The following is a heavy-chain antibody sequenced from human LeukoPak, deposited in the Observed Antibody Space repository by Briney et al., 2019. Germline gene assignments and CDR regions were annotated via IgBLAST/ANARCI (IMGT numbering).Heavy chain of an antibody. J-gene: IGHJ4*02. CDR2: MNPNSGNT. CDR3: ARSFGTGYSYGYG. V-gene: IGHV1-8*02. D-gene: IGHD5-18*01. Sequence: GASVKVSCKASGYTFTGYYMHWVRQAPGQGLEWMGWMNPNSGNTGYAQKFQGRVTMTRNTSISTAYMELGSLRSEDTAVYYCARSFGTGYSYGYGWGQGTLVTVSS. CDR1: GYTFTGYY.